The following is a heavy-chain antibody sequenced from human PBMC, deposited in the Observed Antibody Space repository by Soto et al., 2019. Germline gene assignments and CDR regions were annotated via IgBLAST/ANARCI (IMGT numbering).Heavy chain of an antibody. CDR2: ISYDGSNK. Sequence: GGSLRLSCAASGFTFSSYAMHWVRQAPGKGLEWVAVISYDGSNKYYADSVKGRFTISRDNSKNTLYLQMNSLRAEDTAVYYCARDGEAVATIPKPFDYWGQGTLVTVSS. V-gene: IGHV3-30-3*01. CDR1: GFTFSSYA. CDR3: ARDGEAVATIPKPFDY. J-gene: IGHJ4*02. D-gene: IGHD5-12*01.